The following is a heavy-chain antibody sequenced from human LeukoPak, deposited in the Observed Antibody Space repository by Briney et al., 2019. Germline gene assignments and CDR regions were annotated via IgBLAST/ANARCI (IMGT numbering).Heavy chain of an antibody. J-gene: IGHJ4*02. CDR1: GYTFTGYY. CDR3: ARGFLYYDSSGAYDY. D-gene: IGHD3-22*01. CDR2: INPNSGGT. Sequence: ASVKVSCKASGYTFTGYYMHWVRQAPGQGLEWMGWINPNSGGTNYAQKFQGWVTMTRDTSISTAYMELSRLRSDDMAVYYCARGFLYYDSSGAYDYWGQGTLVTVSS. V-gene: IGHV1-2*04.